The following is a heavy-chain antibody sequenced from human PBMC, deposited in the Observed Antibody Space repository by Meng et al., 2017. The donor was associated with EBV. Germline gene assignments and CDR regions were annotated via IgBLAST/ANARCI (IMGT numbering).Heavy chain of an antibody. CDR1: GFSLSTRGVG. D-gene: IGHD6-6*01. Sequence: TLKESGPTLGKPPPPRTLTCTFSGFSLSTRGVGVGWIRQPPGKALEWLALIYWDDDKRYSPSLKSRLTITKDTSKNQVVLTMTNMDPVDAATHYCAHIIAARPFDYWGQGTLVTVSS. J-gene: IGHJ4*02. CDR3: AHIIAARPFDY. V-gene: IGHV2-5*02. CDR2: IYWDDDK.